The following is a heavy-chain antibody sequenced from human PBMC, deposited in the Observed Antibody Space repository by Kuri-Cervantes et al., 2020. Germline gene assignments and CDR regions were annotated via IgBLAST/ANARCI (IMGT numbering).Heavy chain of an antibody. CDR2: IFPIFGTA. V-gene: IGHV1-69*13. D-gene: IGHD5-24*01. J-gene: IGHJ6*02. CDR3: ARDTPPLEMATTDYYYGMDV. CDR1: GYTFTSYA. Sequence: SVKVSCKASGYTFTSYAISWVRQAPGQGLEWMGGIFPIFGTANYAQKFQGRVTITADESTSTAYMELSSLRSEDTAVYYCARDTPPLEMATTDYYYGMDVWGQGTTVTVSS.